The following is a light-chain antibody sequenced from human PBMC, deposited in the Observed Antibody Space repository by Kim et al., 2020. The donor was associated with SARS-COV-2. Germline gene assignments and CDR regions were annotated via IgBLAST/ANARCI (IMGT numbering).Light chain of an antibody. Sequence: GQSITSSCTGTSSDVGSYNLVSWYQQHPGKAPKLMIYEGSKRPSGVSNRFSGSKSGNTASLTISGLQAEDEADYYCCSYAGSNTWVFGGGTQLTVL. J-gene: IGLJ3*02. CDR1: SSDVGSYNL. CDR3: CSYAGSNTWV. V-gene: IGLV2-23*01. CDR2: EGS.